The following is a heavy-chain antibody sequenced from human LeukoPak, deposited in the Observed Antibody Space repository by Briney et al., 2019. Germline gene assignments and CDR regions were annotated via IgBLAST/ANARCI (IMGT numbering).Heavy chain of an antibody. V-gene: IGHV3-23*01. D-gene: IGHD3-22*01. Sequence: GGSLRLSCAASGFIFSSYEMNWVRQAPGKGLEWVSAISGSGGSTYYADSVKGRFTISRDNSKNTLYLQMNSLRAEDTAVYYCAKAPALTHYYDSSGPYFDYWGQGTLVTVSS. J-gene: IGHJ4*02. CDR1: GFIFSSYE. CDR2: ISGSGGST. CDR3: AKAPALTHYYDSSGPYFDY.